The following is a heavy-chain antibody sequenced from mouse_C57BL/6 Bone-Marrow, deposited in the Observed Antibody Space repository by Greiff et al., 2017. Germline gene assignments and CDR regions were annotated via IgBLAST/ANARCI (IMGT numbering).Heavy chain of an antibody. V-gene: IGHV1-64*01. D-gene: IGHD2-1*01. Sequence: QVQLQQPGAELVKPRASVKLSCKASGYTFTSYWMHWVKQRPGQGLEWIGMIHPNSGSTNYNEKFKSKATLTVDKSSSTAYMQLSSLTSEDSAVYYCALYYGNPFAYWGQGTLVTVSA. J-gene: IGHJ3*01. CDR2: IHPNSGST. CDR3: ALYYGNPFAY. CDR1: GYTFTSYW.